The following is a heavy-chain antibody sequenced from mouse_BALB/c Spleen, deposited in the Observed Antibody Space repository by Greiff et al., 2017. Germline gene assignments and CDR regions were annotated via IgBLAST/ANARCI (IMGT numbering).Heavy chain of an antibody. Sequence: VQLQQSGAELMKPGASVKISCKATGYTFSSYWIEWVKQRPGHGLEWIGEILPGSGSTNYNEKFKGKATFTADTSSNTAYMQLSSLTSDDSAVYYCAREDGNYWYFDVWGAGTTVTVSS. D-gene: IGHD2-1*01. CDR2: ILPGSGST. CDR3: AREDGNYWYFDV. J-gene: IGHJ1*01. V-gene: IGHV1-9*01. CDR1: GYTFSSYW.